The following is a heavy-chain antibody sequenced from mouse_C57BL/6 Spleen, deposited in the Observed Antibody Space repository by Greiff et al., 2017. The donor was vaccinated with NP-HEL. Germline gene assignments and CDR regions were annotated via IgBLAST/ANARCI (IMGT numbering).Heavy chain of an antibody. J-gene: IGHJ4*01. CDR2: IDPSDSYT. V-gene: IGHV1-69*01. CDR1: GYTFTSYW. Sequence: QVQLQQPGAELVMPGASVKLSCKASGYTFTSYWMHWVKQRPGQGLEWTGEIDPSDSYTNYNQKFKGKSTLTVDKSSSTAYMQLSSLTSEDSAVYYCALFAYWGQGTSVTVSS. CDR3: ALFAY.